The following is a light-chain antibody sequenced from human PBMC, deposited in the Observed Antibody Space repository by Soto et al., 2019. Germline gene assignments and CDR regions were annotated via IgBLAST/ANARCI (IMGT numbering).Light chain of an antibody. CDR3: TSYTSSGTYV. CDR1: SSDVGGYNY. CDR2: DVS. V-gene: IGLV2-14*01. J-gene: IGLJ1*01. Sequence: QSALTQPASVSGSPGQSITISCTGTSSDVGGYNYVSWHQQHPGKAPKLTIYDVSSRPSGVSNRFSASKSGNTASLTIPGLQAEDEADYYCTSYTSSGTYVFGIGTKVTVL.